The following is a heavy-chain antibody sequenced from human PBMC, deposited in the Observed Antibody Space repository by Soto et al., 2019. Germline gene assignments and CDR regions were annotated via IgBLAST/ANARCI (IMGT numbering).Heavy chain of an antibody. CDR3: ARGGDCSGGSCFNYYYGMDV. CDR1: GGTFSSYA. V-gene: IGHV1-69*01. D-gene: IGHD2-15*01. CDR2: IIPIFGTA. Sequence: QVQLVQSGAEVKKPGSSVKVSCKASGGTFSSYAIGWVRQAPGQGLEWMGGIIPIFGTANYAQKFQGRVTITADESTSTAYMELSSLRSEDTAVYYCARGGDCSGGSCFNYYYGMDVWGQGTTVTVSS. J-gene: IGHJ6*02.